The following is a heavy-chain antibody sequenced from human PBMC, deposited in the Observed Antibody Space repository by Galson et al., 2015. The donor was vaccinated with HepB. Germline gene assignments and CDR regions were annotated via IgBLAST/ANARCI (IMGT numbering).Heavy chain of an antibody. CDR3: ARGIRSAFDV. J-gene: IGHJ3*01. D-gene: IGHD2-15*01. CDR2: TFFRSKWNN. Sequence: CAISGDSVSNKDGVAWNWIRQSPSGGFEWLGRTFFRSKWNNDYAVSVKGRITINPDTSKNQISLQLNSMTPEDTAVYYCARGIRSAFDVWGQGTTVTVS. V-gene: IGHV6-1*01. CDR1: GDSVSNKDGVA.